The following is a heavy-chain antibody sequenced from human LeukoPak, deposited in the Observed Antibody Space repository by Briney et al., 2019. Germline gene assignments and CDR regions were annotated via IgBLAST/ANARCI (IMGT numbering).Heavy chain of an antibody. Sequence: SETLSLTCTVSGGSISSGGYYWSWIRQHPGKGLEWIGSIYYSGSTYYNPSLKSRVTISVDTSKNQFSLKLSSVTAADTAVYYCARGTYYYDSSGYSYYYYYGMDVWGQGTTVTVSS. CDR1: GGSISSGGYY. J-gene: IGHJ6*02. V-gene: IGHV4-39*07. CDR2: IYYSGST. D-gene: IGHD3-22*01. CDR3: ARGTYYYDSSGYSYYYYYGMDV.